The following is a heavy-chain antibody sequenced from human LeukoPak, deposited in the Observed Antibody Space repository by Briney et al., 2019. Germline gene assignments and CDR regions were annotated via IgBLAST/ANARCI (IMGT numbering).Heavy chain of an antibody. CDR2: IRYDGSNK. J-gene: IGHJ4*02. CDR1: GFTFSSYG. D-gene: IGHD3-16*01. V-gene: IGHV3-30*02. CDR3: AKDSRGRTGGYFDY. Sequence: GGSLRLSCAASGFTFSSYGMHWVRQAPGKGLEWVAVIRYDGSNKYYADSVKGRFTISRDNSKNTLYLQMNSLRAEDTAVYYCAKDSRGRTGGYFDYWGQGTLVTVSS.